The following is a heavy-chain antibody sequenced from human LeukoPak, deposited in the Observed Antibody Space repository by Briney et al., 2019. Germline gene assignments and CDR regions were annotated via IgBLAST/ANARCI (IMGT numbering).Heavy chain of an antibody. J-gene: IGHJ5*02. V-gene: IGHV3-48*03. Sequence: PGGSLRLSCAASGSTFSSYEMNWVRQAPGKGLEWVSYISSSGSSIYYADSVKGRFTISRDNAKKSLYLQMNSLRVDDTAVYYCAKGSGWYGNYFDPWGQGTLVTVSS. D-gene: IGHD6-19*01. CDR2: ISSSGSSI. CDR1: GSTFSSYE. CDR3: AKGSGWYGNYFDP.